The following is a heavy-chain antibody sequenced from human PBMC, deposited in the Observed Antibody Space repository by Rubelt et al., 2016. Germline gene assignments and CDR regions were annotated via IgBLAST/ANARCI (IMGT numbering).Heavy chain of an antibody. CDR1: GFSLSNARMG. CDR3: ARIRLQVVERIYYYYGMDV. J-gene: IGHJ6*02. Sequence: QITLKESGPTLVKPAQTLTLTCTVSGFSLSNARMGVSWIRQPPGKALEWLAHIFSNDEKSYSTSLKSRLTIAKDTSKSQVVLTMTNMDPVDTATYYCARIRLQVVERIYYYYGMDVWGQGTTVTVSS. D-gene: IGHD2-15*01. CDR2: IFSNDEK. V-gene: IGHV2-26*01.